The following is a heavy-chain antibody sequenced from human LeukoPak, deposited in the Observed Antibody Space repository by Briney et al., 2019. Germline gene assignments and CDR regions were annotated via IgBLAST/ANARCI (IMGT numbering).Heavy chain of an antibody. CDR3: ARGYPAMVTSFDY. Sequence: SSETLSLTCAVYGGSFSGYYWSWIRQPPGKGLEWIGEINHSGSTNYNPSLKSRVTISVDTSKNQFSLKLSSVTAADTAVYYYARGYPAMVTSFDYWGQGTLVTVSS. D-gene: IGHD5-18*01. J-gene: IGHJ4*02. CDR2: INHSGST. V-gene: IGHV4-34*01. CDR1: GGSFSGYY.